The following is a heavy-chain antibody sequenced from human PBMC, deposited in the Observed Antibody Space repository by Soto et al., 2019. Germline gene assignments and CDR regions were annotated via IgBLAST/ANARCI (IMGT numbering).Heavy chain of an antibody. Sequence: GGSLRLSCAASGFTFSNNGMSWVRQAPGKGLEWVSALPEIGTNTYYADSVKCRFTISRDNSKNTLFLQINNLRAGDTAVYYCAKKSGVGATWYFDYWGQGTLVTVSS. CDR2: LPEIGTNT. D-gene: IGHD1-26*01. V-gene: IGHV3-23*01. CDR3: AKKSGVGATWYFDY. CDR1: GFTFSNNG. J-gene: IGHJ4*02.